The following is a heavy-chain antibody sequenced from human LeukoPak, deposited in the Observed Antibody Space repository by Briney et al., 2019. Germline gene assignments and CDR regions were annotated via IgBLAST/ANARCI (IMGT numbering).Heavy chain of an antibody. CDR2: IYYSGST. J-gene: IGHJ4*02. D-gene: IGHD3-10*01. CDR3: ARAAVRGVMPDY. CDR1: GGSISSGGYY. Sequence: TSQTLSLTCTVSGGSISSGGYYWSWIRQHPGKGLEWIGCIYYSGSTYYNPSLKSRVTISVDTSKNQFSLKLSSVTAADTAVYYCARAAVRGVMPDYWGQGTLVTVSS. V-gene: IGHV4-31*03.